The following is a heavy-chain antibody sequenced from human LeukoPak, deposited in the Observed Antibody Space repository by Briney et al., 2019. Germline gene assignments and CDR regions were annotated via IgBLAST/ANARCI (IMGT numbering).Heavy chain of an antibody. V-gene: IGHV3-7*03. CDR3: ARDGFGTGSN. D-gene: IGHD3-16*01. CDR2: IKQDGSEK. J-gene: IGHJ4*02. Sequence: GGSLRLSCAASGLTFSNYWMDWVRQAPGKGLEWVANIKQDGSEKNYVDSVKGRFIISRDNAKNSLYLQMNTLRADDTAVYYCARDGFGTGSNWGQGTLVTVSS. CDR1: GLTFSNYW.